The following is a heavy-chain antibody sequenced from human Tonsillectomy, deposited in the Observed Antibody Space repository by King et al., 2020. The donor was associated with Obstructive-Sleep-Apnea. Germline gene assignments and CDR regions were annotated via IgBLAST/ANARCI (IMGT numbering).Heavy chain of an antibody. CDR2: IYYSGST. CDR1: GGSISSSGYY. V-gene: IGHV4-39*07. Sequence: QLQESGPGLVKPSETLSLTSTVSGGSISSSGYYWGWIRQPPGKGLEWIGSIYYSGSTYYNPSLRSRVTISLDTSKNQFSLKLSSVTAADTAVFYCARVPLHYSSSFNWGQGTLVTVSS. D-gene: IGHD6-13*01. J-gene: IGHJ4*02. CDR3: ARVPLHYSSSFN.